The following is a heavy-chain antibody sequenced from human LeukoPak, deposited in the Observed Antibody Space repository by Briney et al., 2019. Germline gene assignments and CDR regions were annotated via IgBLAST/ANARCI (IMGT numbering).Heavy chain of an antibody. D-gene: IGHD6-13*01. CDR3: ARDSVNLGIAAAGNDY. CDR2: IIPIFGTA. Sequence: SVKVSCEASGGTFSSYAISWVRQAPGQGLEWMGGIIPIFGTANYAQKFQGRVTITTDESTSTAYMELGSLRSEDTAVYYCARDSVNLGIAAAGNDYWGQGTLVTVSS. CDR1: GGTFSSYA. J-gene: IGHJ4*02. V-gene: IGHV1-69*05.